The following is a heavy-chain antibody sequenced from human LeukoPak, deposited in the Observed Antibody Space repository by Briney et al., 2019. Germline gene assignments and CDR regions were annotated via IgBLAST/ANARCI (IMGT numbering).Heavy chain of an antibody. J-gene: IGHJ4*02. V-gene: IGHV4-4*07. CDR2: IQASWST. CDR1: GGSINSYY. Sequence: SETLSLTCTVSGGSINSYYWNWIRQPAGKGLEWIGHIQASWSTKYNPSLKSRVTMSIDTSKNQFSLNLYSVTAADTAVYYCATNYTAVSAFDSWGQGTLVTVSS. D-gene: IGHD3-3*01. CDR3: ATNYTAVSAFDS.